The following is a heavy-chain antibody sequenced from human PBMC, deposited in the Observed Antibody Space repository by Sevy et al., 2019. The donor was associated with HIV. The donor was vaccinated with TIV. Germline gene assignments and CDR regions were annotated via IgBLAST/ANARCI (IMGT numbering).Heavy chain of an antibody. CDR3: TRGPPQWLVPGPLDY. V-gene: IGHV3-49*04. CDR2: IRSKGYGGTA. D-gene: IGHD6-19*01. J-gene: IGHJ4*02. Sequence: GGSLRLSCTASGFTFGDYTMSWVRQAPGKGLEWVAFIRSKGYGGTAEYAASVKGRFTISRDDSKSIAYLQMNSLKTEDTAVYYCTRGPPQWLVPGPLDYWGQGTLVTVSS. CDR1: GFTFGDYT.